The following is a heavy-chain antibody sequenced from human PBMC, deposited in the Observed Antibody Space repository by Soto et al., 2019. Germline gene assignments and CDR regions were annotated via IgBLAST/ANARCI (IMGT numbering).Heavy chain of an antibody. CDR1: GFTFSDSA. D-gene: IGHD5-12*01. Sequence: GGTLRLSCAASGFTFSDSAMHWVRQASGKGLEWVGRLRSKANSYATVYAASVKGRFTISRDDSKNTAYLQMNSLKTEDTAVYYCTASGSDTFVDYWGQGTLVTVSS. CDR3: TASGSDTFVDY. J-gene: IGHJ4*02. CDR2: LRSKANSYAT. V-gene: IGHV3-73*01.